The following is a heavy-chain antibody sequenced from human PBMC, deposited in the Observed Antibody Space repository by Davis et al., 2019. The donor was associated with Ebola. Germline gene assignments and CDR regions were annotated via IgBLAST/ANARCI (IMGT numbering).Heavy chain of an antibody. J-gene: IGHJ6*04. CDR1: GFTFSDYY. Sequence: GGSLRLSCAASGFTFSDYYMSWIRQAPGKGLEWVSYISSSGSTIYYADSVKGRFTISRDNAKNSLYLQMNSLRAEDTAVYYCARDLTVGATLYYYGMDVWGKGTTVTVSS. CDR3: ARDLTVGATLYYYGMDV. V-gene: IGHV3-11*01. CDR2: ISSSGSTI. D-gene: IGHD1-26*01.